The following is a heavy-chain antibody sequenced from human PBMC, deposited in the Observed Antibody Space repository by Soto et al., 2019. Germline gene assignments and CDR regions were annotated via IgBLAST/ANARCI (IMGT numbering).Heavy chain of an antibody. CDR3: ASWSGGWRLDG. V-gene: IGHV4-4*02. J-gene: IGHJ6*02. D-gene: IGHD3-3*01. Sequence: QVQLQESSPGLVEPSGTLSLTCGVSGDSINNGYWWTWVRQPPGKGLEGIGEKDNSGSTNYNLSRKSRVSISLDKSQSRFSLNLSSVTAADTGVYFCASWSGGWRLDGWGQGTTVNVSS. CDR2: KDNSGST. CDR1: GDSINNGYW.